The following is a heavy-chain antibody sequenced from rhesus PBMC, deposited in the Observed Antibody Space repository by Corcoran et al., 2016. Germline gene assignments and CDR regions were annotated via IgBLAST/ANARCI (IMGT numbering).Heavy chain of an antibody. CDR1: GGSFCSYW. J-gene: IGHJ4*01. V-gene: IGHV4-80*01. D-gene: IGHD6S26*01. Sequence: QVQLQESGTGLVKPSETLSLTCAVSGGSFCSYWWSWIRRPPEKGVDWIGESNGNSGNTNYNPSLKSRVTISKDSSKNQFSRTLTTLTGADSAGYYCARLLATGPVYWGQGVLVSVSS. CDR2: SNGNSGNT. CDR3: ARLLATGPVY.